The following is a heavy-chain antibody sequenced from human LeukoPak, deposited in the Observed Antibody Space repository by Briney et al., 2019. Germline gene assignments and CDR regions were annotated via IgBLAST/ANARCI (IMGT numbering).Heavy chain of an antibody. V-gene: IGHV3-48*03. Sequence: GGSLRLSCAASGFTFSSYEMNWVRQAPGKGLEWVSYISSSGSTIYYADSVKGRFTISRDNSKNTLYLQMNSLKPEDTAVYYCAKDRGWELRILDYWGQGTLVTVSS. CDR1: GFTFSSYE. J-gene: IGHJ4*02. D-gene: IGHD1-26*01. CDR2: ISSSGSTI. CDR3: AKDRGWELRILDY.